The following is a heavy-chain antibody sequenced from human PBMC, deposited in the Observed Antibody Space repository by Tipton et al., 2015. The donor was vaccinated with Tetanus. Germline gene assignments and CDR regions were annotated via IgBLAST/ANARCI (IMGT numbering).Heavy chain of an antibody. J-gene: IGHJ5*02. CDR1: GYTFTSYL. Sequence: QSGPEVKKPGASVKISCKASGYTFTSYLIHWVRQAPGQGLEWMGWINPSTGGTNYAQKFQGRVTVTSDTSISTAYMDLRSLTSDDTAVYYCARSMAAAGTGWFDPWGQGTLVTVSS. V-gene: IGHV1-2*02. CDR3: ARSMAAAGTGWFDP. D-gene: IGHD6-13*01. CDR2: INPSTGGT.